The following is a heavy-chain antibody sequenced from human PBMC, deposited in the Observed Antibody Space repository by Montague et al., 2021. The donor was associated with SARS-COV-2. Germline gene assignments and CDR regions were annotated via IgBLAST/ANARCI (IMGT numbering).Heavy chain of an antibody. CDR2: VYYSGYT. V-gene: IGHV4-39*01. Sequence: SETLSLTCTVSGDSVSSSDHHWGWIRQPPGKGLEWLGIVYYSGYTYYNPSVKSRVTISIDASKNQFSLKLNSLTATDTAIYHCARRRLREDYFDFWGQGTLLTVSS. J-gene: IGHJ4*02. CDR1: GDSVSSSDHH. CDR3: ARRRLREDYFDF. D-gene: IGHD4-17*01.